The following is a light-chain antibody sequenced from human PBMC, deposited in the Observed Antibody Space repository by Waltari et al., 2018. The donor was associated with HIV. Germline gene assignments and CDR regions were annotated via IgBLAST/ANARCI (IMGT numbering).Light chain of an antibody. CDR2: DVS. CDR3: FAYSGSYAYV. V-gene: IGLV2-11*01. CDR1: SSDLGRYNY. J-gene: IGLJ1*01. Sequence: SALPHPPPVSASPGQSATISCTGTSSDLGRYNYVFWYQQHPDKAPKRMIYDVSKRPSGVPSRCSGSKSGNTASLTISGLQAEDEADYFCFAYSGSYAYVFGSGTKVTVV.